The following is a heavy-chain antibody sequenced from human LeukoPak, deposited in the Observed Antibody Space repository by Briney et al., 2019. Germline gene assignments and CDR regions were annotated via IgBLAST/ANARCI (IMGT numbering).Heavy chain of an antibody. Sequence: PSETLSLTCTVSGGSISSSSYYWGWIRQPPGKGLEWIGSIYYSGSTNYNPSLKSRVTISVDTSKNQFSLKLSSVTAADTAVYYCAREGRQQLVQDAFDIWGQGTMVTVSS. V-gene: IGHV4-39*07. D-gene: IGHD6-13*01. CDR1: GGSISSSSYY. J-gene: IGHJ3*02. CDR2: IYYSGST. CDR3: AREGRQQLVQDAFDI.